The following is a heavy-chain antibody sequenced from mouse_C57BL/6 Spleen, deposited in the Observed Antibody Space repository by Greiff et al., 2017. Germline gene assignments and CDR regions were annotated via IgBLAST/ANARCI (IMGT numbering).Heavy chain of an antibody. V-gene: IGHV1-55*01. J-gene: IGHJ4*01. CDR2: IYPGSGST. Sequence: PGASVKMSCKASGYTFTSYWITWVKQRPGQGLEWIGDIYPGSGSTNYNEKFKSKATLTVDTSSSTAYMQRSSLTSEDSAVYYCAESHYYGSSYGYAMDYWGQGTSVTVSS. CDR1: GYTFTSYW. D-gene: IGHD1-1*01. CDR3: AESHYYGSSYGYAMDY.